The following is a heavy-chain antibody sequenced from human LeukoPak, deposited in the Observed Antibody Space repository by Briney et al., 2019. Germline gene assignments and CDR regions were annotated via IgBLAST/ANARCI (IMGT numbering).Heavy chain of an antibody. Sequence: ASVKVSCKASGYTFTGYYMHWVRQAPGQGLEWMGWINPNSGGTNYAQRFQGRVTLTRDTSISTAYMDLSSLTSDDTAVYYCAGDSGSFYGIDYWGQGTLVTVSS. J-gene: IGHJ4*02. CDR3: AGDSGSFYGIDY. V-gene: IGHV1-2*02. CDR1: GYTFTGYY. CDR2: INPNSGGT. D-gene: IGHD3-10*01.